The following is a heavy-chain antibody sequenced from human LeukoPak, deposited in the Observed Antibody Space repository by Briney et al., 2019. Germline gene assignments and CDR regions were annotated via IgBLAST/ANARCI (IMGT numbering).Heavy chain of an antibody. CDR1: GFTFSNAW. J-gene: IGHJ4*02. CDR3: TTDLIVVVVAATSY. CDR2: IKSKTDGGTT. V-gene: IGHV3-15*01. D-gene: IGHD2-15*01. Sequence: PGGSLRLSCAASGFTFSNAWMSWVRQAPGKVLEWVGRIKSKTDGGTTDYAAPVKGRFTISRDDSKNTLYLQMNSLKTEDTAVYYCTTDLIVVVVAATSYWGQGTLVTVSS.